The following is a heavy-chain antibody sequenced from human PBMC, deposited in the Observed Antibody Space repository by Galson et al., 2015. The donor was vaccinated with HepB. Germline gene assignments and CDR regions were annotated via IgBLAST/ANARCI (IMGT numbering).Heavy chain of an antibody. CDR2: INHSGST. CDR1: GGSFSGYY. V-gene: IGHV4-34*01. J-gene: IGHJ2*01. Sequence: ETLSLTCAVYGGSFSGYYWSWIRQPPGKGLEWIGEINHSGSTNYNPSLKSRVTISVDTSKNQFSLKLSSVTAADTAVYYCARGSRGHYWYFDLWGRGTLVTVSS. CDR3: ARGSRGHYWYFDL. D-gene: IGHD6-25*01.